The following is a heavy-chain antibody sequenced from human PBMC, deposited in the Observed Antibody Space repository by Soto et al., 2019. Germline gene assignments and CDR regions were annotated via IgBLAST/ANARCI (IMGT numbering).Heavy chain of an antibody. CDR1: GGSISSDY. D-gene: IGHD3-10*01. V-gene: IGHV4-59*08. CDR3: ARHVGSRRTDY. J-gene: IGHJ4*02. Sequence: QVQLQESGPGLVKPSGTLSLTCTVSGGSISSDYWNWIRQPPGKGLECIGYIHSGSTTYSASLRSRVTISVETSKNQFSLKLSSVTAADTAVYFCARHVGSRRTDYWGQGTLVTVSS. CDR2: IHSGST.